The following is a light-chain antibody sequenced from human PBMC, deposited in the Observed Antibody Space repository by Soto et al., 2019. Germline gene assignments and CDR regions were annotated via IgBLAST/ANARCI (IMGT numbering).Light chain of an antibody. CDR2: YDD. J-gene: IGLJ1*01. Sequence: QSVLTQPPSVSEAPRQRVTISCSGNSSNIGNNGVSWYQQLPGKAPKLLIHYDDMLPSGVSDRFSGSKSGTSATLAISGLQSEDEADYYCSSYTSSSTRIYVFGTGTKVTVL. CDR1: SSNIGNNG. CDR3: SSYTSSSTRIYV. V-gene: IGLV1-36*01.